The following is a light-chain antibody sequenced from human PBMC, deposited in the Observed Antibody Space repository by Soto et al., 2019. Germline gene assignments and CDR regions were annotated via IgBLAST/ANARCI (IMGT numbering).Light chain of an antibody. V-gene: IGLV2-14*01. Sequence: QSALTQPASVSGSPGQSITISCTGTSSDVGGYNYVSWYQQHPGKAPKLILYDVSNRPSGVSNRFSGSKSGNTASLTISGLLADDEEAYYCSPYTSSRPNPDVFGTGTKLTVL. J-gene: IGLJ1*01. CDR3: SPYTSSRPNPDV. CDR1: SSDVGGYNY. CDR2: DVS.